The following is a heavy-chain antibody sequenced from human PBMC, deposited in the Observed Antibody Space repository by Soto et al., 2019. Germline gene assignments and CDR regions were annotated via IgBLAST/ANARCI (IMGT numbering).Heavy chain of an antibody. CDR2: IIPIFGTA. CDR3: ARMTAMAINNWFDP. J-gene: IGHJ5*02. D-gene: IGHD5-18*01. CDR1: GGTFSSYA. Sequence: QVQLVQSGAEVKKPGSSVKVSCKASGGTFSSYAISWVRQAPGQGLEWMGGIIPIFGTANYAQKFQGRVTITADESTSTAYMELSNLRSEDTAVYYCARMTAMAINNWFDPWGQGTLVTVSS. V-gene: IGHV1-69*01.